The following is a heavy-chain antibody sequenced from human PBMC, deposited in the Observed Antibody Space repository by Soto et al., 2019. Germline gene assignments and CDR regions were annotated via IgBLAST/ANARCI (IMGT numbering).Heavy chain of an antibody. CDR1: GGSISKSRW. CDR2: IYHTGST. V-gene: IGHV4-4*02. CDR3: ARGGGNFGQYFDL. Sequence: QVQLQESGPGLVKPSGTLSLTCVVSGGSISKSRWWRWVRQPPGKGLEWIGEIYHTGSTNNKPSLKSRVTISVDMSKNQFSLNLKSVTAADTAVYYCARGGGNFGQYFDLWGRGTLVTVSS. J-gene: IGHJ2*01. D-gene: IGHD2-21*01.